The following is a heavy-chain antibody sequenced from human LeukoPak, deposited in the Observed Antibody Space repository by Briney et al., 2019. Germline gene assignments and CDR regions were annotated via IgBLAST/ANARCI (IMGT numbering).Heavy chain of an antibody. CDR2: ISSSSSTI. J-gene: IGHJ3*02. V-gene: IGHV3-48*01. Sequence: GGSLRLSCAASGFTFSSYSMKWVRQAPGKGLEWVSYISSSSSTIYYADSVKGRFTISRDNAKHSMYLQMNSLSAEDTAVYYCARDNTWAFDIWGQGTMVTVSS. CDR3: ARDNTWAFDI. CDR1: GFTFSSYS.